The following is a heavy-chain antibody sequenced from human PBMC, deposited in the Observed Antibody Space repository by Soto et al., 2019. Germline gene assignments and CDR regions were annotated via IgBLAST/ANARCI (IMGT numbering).Heavy chain of an antibody. D-gene: IGHD3-22*01. J-gene: IGHJ5*02. CDR3: ARDSDYYDRSSPARWFVP. CDR1: GYTFTSYG. V-gene: IGHV1-18*01. CDR2: ISAYNGNT. Sequence: ASVKVSCKASGYTFTSYGISWVRQAPGQGLEWMGWISAYNGNTNYAQKLQGRVTMTTDTSTSTAYMELRSLRSDDTAVYYCARDSDYYDRSSPARWFVPCGQGTLVTVSS.